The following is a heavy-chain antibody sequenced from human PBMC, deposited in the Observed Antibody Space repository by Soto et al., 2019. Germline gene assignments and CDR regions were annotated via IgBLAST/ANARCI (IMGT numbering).Heavy chain of an antibody. V-gene: IGHV4-39*01. J-gene: IGHJ6*03. CDR2: IYYSGST. CDR3: ASLYGSGYYYMVV. CDR1: GGSISSSSYY. Sequence: SETLSLTCTVSGGSISSSSYYWGWIRQPPGKGLEWIGSIYYSGSTYYNPSLKSRVTISVDTSKNQFSLKLSSVTAADTAVYYCASLYGSGYYYMVVWGTGTTVTVSS. D-gene: IGHD3-10*01.